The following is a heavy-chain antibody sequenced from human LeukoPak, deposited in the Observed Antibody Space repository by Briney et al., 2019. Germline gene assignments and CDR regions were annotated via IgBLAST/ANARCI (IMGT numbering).Heavy chain of an antibody. J-gene: IGHJ4*02. Sequence: ASVTVSCKASVYTFTGYYIHWVRQAPAQGLEWMGWINPNSGGTNYAQKFQGRVTMTRDTSINTAYMEVTRLKSDDTAIYYCARDPPPVIVGGTTADYWGQGTLVTVSS. V-gene: IGHV1-2*02. CDR1: VYTFTGYY. D-gene: IGHD1-26*01. CDR3: ARDPPPVIVGGTTADY. CDR2: INPNSGGT.